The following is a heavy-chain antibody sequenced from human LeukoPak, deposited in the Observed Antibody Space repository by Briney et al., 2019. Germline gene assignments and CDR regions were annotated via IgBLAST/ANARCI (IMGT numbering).Heavy chain of an antibody. Sequence: GGSLRLSCEASGFTFSAYKMNWVRQAPGKGLEWVSYITENSSTMYYADSVKGRFAISRDNSKTSLYLQMDSLRAEDTAVYYCARDLDYYDSSGSPYYFDYWGQGTLVTVSS. CDR1: GFTFSAYK. V-gene: IGHV3-48*01. J-gene: IGHJ4*02. CDR2: ITENSSTM. CDR3: ARDLDYYDSSGSPYYFDY. D-gene: IGHD3-22*01.